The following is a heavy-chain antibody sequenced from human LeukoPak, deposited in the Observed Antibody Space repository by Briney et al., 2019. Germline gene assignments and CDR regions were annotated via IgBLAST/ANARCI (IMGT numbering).Heavy chain of an antibody. V-gene: IGHV3-23*01. J-gene: IGHJ4*02. CDR1: GFTSINYA. Sequence: GGSLRLSCAASGFTSINYAMNWVRQAPGKGLEWVSVLIGSSGSTDYADSVKGRFTISRDTSKNTAFLQMNSLRAEDTAIYYCAKGAYDYIEMGYFDSWGQGSLVTVSS. D-gene: IGHD5-12*01. CDR3: AKGAYDYIEMGYFDS. CDR2: LIGSSGST.